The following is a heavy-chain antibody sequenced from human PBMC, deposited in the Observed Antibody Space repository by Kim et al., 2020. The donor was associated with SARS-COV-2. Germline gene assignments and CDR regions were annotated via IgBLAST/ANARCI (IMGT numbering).Heavy chain of an antibody. CDR2: IYYSGST. Sequence: SETLSLTCTVSGGSISSSSYYWGWIRQPPGKGLEWIGSIYYSGSTYYNPSLKSRVTISVDTSKNQFSLKLSSVTAADTAVYYCARRNWKRVGTAFGWFDPWGQGTLVTVSS. CDR3: ARRNWKRVGTAFGWFDP. D-gene: IGHD1-20*01. V-gene: IGHV4-39*01. J-gene: IGHJ5*02. CDR1: GGSISSSSYY.